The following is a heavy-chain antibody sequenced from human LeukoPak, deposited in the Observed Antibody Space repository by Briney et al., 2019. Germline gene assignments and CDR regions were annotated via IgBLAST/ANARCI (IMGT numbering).Heavy chain of an antibody. D-gene: IGHD3-16*01. Sequence: SVKVSCKASGGTFQGGTSNIYAINWVRQAPGQGLEWLGRINPLLGIANYPQAVQGRVTLTADESATTAYMELGALRSDDTAVYYCAREACREMRLMWPSLGGQDCRYDSWGQGTLVTVSS. CDR2: INPLLGIA. J-gene: IGHJ4*02. V-gene: IGHV1-69*04. CDR1: GGTFQGGTSNIYA. CDR3: AREACREMRLMWPSLGGQDCRYDS.